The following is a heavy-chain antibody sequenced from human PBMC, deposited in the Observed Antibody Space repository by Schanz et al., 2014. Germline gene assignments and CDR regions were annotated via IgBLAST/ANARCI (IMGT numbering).Heavy chain of an antibody. CDR3: ARDRRRYCSTASCLHDNWFDP. J-gene: IGHJ5*02. CDR1: RSTFSSYT. Sequence: QVQLVQSGAEVKKPGSSVKVSCKASRSTFSSYTISWVRQAPGQGLEWMGWISAYTNNTNYAQKVQGRVTMTTDTSTGTAYMELRSLRSDDTAVYYCARDRRRYCSTASCLHDNWFDPWGQGTLVTVSS. D-gene: IGHD2-2*01. CDR2: ISAYTNNT. V-gene: IGHV1-18*01.